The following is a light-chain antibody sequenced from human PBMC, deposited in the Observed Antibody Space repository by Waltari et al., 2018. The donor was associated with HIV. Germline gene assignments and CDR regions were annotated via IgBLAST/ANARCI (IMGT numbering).Light chain of an antibody. CDR2: DTS. Sequence: EIVLTRSPATLSLSPGERATLSCWASQSVRSYLAWYQQRPDQAPRLLIYDTSNRATGIPARFSGSGSGTDFTLTISSLEPEDFAVYYCQQRSSWPLTLGQGTNVEFK. J-gene: IGKJ1*01. CDR3: QQRSSWPLT. CDR1: QSVRSY. V-gene: IGKV3-11*01.